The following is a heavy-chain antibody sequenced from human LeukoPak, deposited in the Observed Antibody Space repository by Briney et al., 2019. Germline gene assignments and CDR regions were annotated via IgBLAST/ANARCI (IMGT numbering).Heavy chain of an antibody. CDR1: GYSFTSYW. Sequence: GESLKISCKGSGYSFTSYWIGWVRQMPGRGLEWMGIIYPGDSDTRYSPSFQGQVTISADKSISTAYLQWSSLKASDTAMYYCARAPPYYYDSPLFDYWGQGTLVTVSS. CDR2: IYPGDSDT. J-gene: IGHJ4*02. V-gene: IGHV5-51*01. CDR3: ARAPPYYYDSPLFDY. D-gene: IGHD3-22*01.